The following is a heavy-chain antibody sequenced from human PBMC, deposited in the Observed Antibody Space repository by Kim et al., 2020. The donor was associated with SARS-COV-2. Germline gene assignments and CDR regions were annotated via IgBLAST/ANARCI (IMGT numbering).Heavy chain of an antibody. Sequence: GGSLRLSCAASGFTFSSYGMHWVRQAPGKGLEWVAVISYDGSNKYYADSVKGRFTISRDNSKNTLYLQMNSLRAEDTAVYYCVKGSPLSGLWSLSYWGQGTLVTVSS. J-gene: IGHJ4*02. D-gene: IGHD3-10*01. CDR3: VKGSPLSGLWSLSY. CDR2: ISYDGSNK. V-gene: IGHV3-30*18. CDR1: GFTFSSYG.